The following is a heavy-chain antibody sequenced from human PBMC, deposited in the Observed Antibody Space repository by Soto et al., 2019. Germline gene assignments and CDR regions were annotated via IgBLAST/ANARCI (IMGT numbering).Heavy chain of an antibody. Sequence: EVQLVESGGDLAQPGGSQRLSCAASGFTFSSYSMNWVRQAPGKGLEWVSYISSSSSTIYYADSVKGRFTISRDNAKNSLYLQMNSLRDEDTAVYYCARSDSSGYYSFCFDYWGQGTLVTVSS. CDR2: ISSSSSTI. V-gene: IGHV3-48*02. J-gene: IGHJ4*02. CDR3: ARSDSSGYYSFCFDY. D-gene: IGHD3-22*01. CDR1: GFTFSSYS.